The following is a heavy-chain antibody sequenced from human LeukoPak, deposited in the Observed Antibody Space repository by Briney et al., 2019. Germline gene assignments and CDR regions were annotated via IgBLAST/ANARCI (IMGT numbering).Heavy chain of an antibody. CDR1: GGSISSYN. J-gene: IGHJ4*02. CDR2: IYSRGT. D-gene: IGHD3-22*01. Sequence: SETLSLTCTVSGGSISSYNLSWIRQPAGKGLEWIGRIYSRGTTYNPSLKSRVTISGDRSKNQFSLRLSSVTAADTAVYYCARASYSYDINGWVPFDYWGQGTLVTVSS. CDR3: ARASYSYDINGWVPFDY. V-gene: IGHV4-4*07.